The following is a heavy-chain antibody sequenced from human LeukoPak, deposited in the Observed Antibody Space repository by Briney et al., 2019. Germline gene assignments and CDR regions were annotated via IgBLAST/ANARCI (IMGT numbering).Heavy chain of an antibody. Sequence: GGSLRLSCAASGFTFSGYWMSWVRQAPGKGLEWVANIKQDGSEKYYVDSVKGRFTISRDNAKNSLFLQMNSLRAEDTAVYYCARDLTPYDILTSWFDPWGQGTLVTVSS. CDR1: GFTFSGYW. D-gene: IGHD3-9*01. J-gene: IGHJ5*02. CDR3: ARDLTPYDILTSWFDP. CDR2: IKQDGSEK. V-gene: IGHV3-7*05.